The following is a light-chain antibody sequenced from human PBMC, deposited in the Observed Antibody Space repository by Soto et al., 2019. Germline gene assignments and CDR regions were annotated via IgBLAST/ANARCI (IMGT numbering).Light chain of an antibody. CDR1: HSVSSDY. CDR2: GAS. Sequence: DIVLTQSPGTLSLSPGERGTLSCRASHSVSSDYLAWYQQNPGQAPRLLIYGASSRATGIPDRFSGGGSATDFTLTISRLEPEDFAVYYCQQYGSLPWTFGQGTKVDIK. V-gene: IGKV3-20*01. J-gene: IGKJ1*01. CDR3: QQYGSLPWT.